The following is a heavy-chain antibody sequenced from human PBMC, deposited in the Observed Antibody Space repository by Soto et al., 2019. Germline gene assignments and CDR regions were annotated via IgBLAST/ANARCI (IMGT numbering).Heavy chain of an antibody. CDR1: GASISNFY. V-gene: IGHV4-4*07. CDR3: ARGMGRYFDL. CDR2: ISARGRT. D-gene: IGHD2-8*01. J-gene: IGHJ2*01. Sequence: QVQLQESGPGLVKPSETLSLPCTVSGASISNFYWSWLRQPPGKGLESLGRISARGRTNYNPSLQSRVAMSLDTSKNQFSLRLTSLSAADTAVYFCARGMGRYFDLWGRGTLVTVSS.